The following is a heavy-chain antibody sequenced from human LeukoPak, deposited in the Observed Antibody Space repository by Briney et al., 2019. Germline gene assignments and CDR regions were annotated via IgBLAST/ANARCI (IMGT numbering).Heavy chain of an antibody. Sequence: GGSLRLSCAASGFTFSTYTMAWVRQAPGGGLEWVSGISGNGGRTYYADSVKGRFTISRDNSKNVVYLQMNSLTVEDAATYYCAKRTVSAFDSWGQGTLLIVSS. CDR2: ISGNGGRT. J-gene: IGHJ4*02. D-gene: IGHD5/OR15-5a*01. CDR3: AKRTVSAFDS. CDR1: GFTFSTYT. V-gene: IGHV3-23*01.